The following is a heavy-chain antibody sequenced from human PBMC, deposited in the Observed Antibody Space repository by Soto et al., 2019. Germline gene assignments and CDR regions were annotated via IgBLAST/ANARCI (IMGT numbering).Heavy chain of an antibody. D-gene: IGHD5-18*01. Sequence: QVQLQESGPGLVKSSQTLSLACSVSGASISPAGCYWSWIRQRPGKGLESIGDIFYTGTTYYHPSLESRVTIAVDTSKNQFSLRLTSVTAADTAIYYCATIGCTYGNSFDAWGQGAHVTVSP. J-gene: IGHJ4*02. V-gene: IGHV4-31*03. CDR3: ATIGCTYGNSFDA. CDR2: IFYTGTT. CDR1: GASISPAGCY.